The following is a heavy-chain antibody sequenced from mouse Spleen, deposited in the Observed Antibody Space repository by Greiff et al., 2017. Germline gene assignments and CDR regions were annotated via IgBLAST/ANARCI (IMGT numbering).Heavy chain of an antibody. CDR2: INPNYGTT. Sequence: SGPELVKPGASVKISCKASGYSFTDYNMNWVKQSNGKSLEWIGVINPNYGTTSYNQKFKGKATLTVDQSSSTAYMQLNSLTSEDSAVYYCALIYYGNYGGFYYYAMDYWGQGTSVTVSS. V-gene: IGHV1-39*01. J-gene: IGHJ4*01. CDR1: GYSFTDYN. D-gene: IGHD2-1*01. CDR3: ALIYYGNYGGFYYYAMDY.